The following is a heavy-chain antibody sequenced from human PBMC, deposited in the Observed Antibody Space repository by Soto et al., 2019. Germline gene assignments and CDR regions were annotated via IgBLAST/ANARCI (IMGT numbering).Heavy chain of an antibody. Sequence: ASVKVSCKASGYTFTNYAMHWVRQAPGQRLEWMGWINAGNGNTKYSQKFQGRVTMTRNTSISTAYMELSSLRSEDTAVYYCARVLSWASYYDFWSGYYNYYYYGMDVWGQGTTVTVSS. CDR1: GYTFTNYA. V-gene: IGHV1-3*01. J-gene: IGHJ6*02. CDR3: ARVLSWASYYDFWSGYYNYYYYGMDV. D-gene: IGHD3-3*01. CDR2: INAGNGNT.